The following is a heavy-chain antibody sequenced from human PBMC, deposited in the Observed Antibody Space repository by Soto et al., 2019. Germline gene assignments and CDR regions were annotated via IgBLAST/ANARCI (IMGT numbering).Heavy chain of an antibody. D-gene: IGHD6-6*01. CDR1: GFTFSDYA. Sequence: QVQLVESGGGVVQPGTSLRLSCATSGFTFSDYAVHWVRQAPGKGLEWVAVISYDGRYKFYADSVQGRFTISRDDSKNTLDLQVNSLRAEDTAVYHCARPTIAARPSPIDYWGQGTLVTVSS. V-gene: IGHV3-30*04. J-gene: IGHJ4*02. CDR3: ARPTIAARPSPIDY. CDR2: ISYDGRYK.